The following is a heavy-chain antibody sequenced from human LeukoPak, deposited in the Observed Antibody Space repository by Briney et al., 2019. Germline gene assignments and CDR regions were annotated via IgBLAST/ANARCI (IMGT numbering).Heavy chain of an antibody. Sequence: KPSETLSLTCTVSGGSISSYYWSWIRQPPGKGLEWIGYIYYSGSTNYNPSLKSRVTISVDTSKNQFSLKLSSVTAADTAVYYCARGLTTATTHLDYWGQGTLVTVSS. CDR2: IYYSGST. CDR3: ARGLTTATTHLDY. CDR1: GGSISSYY. J-gene: IGHJ4*02. V-gene: IGHV4-59*01. D-gene: IGHD4-17*01.